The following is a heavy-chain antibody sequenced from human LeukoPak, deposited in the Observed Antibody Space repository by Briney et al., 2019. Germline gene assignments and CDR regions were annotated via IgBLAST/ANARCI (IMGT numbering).Heavy chain of an antibody. CDR3: ARALTGTLNY. CDR1: GFTFSSYS. D-gene: IGHD1-7*01. V-gene: IGHV3-21*01. J-gene: IGHJ4*02. Sequence: GGSLRLSCAASGFTFSSYSMTWVRQAPGKGLEWVSSISSSSSYIYYADSVKGRFTISRDNAKNSLYLQMNSLRAEDTAVYYCARALTGTLNYWGQGTLVTVSS. CDR2: ISSSSSYI.